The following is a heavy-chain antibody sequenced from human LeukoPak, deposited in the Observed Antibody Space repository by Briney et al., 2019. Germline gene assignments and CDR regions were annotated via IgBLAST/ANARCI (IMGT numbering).Heavy chain of an antibody. CDR1: GFTFSNYW. CDR3: AKDFDY. Sequence: GGSLRLSCAASGFTFSNYWMRWVPLAPGRGLEWVTKIKQDGNEKYYADPVKGRFTISKDNAKNSLFLQMNSLRAEDTAVYYCAKDFDYWGEGAMVTVSS. CDR2: IKQDGNEK. V-gene: IGHV3-7*04. J-gene: IGHJ4*02.